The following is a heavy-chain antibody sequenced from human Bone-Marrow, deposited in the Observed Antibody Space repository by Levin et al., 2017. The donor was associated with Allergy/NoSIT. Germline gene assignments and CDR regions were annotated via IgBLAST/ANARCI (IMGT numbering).Heavy chain of an antibody. Sequence: PSQTLSLTCAISGDSVSSSSAEWHWIRQSPSRGLEWLGRTYYRSQWYYDYADSVKSRISINSDTAENQFSLPLTSVSTEDTAVYYCARDKLIAAGAKYYYYYGMDVWGQGTTVTVSS. CDR1: GDSVSSSSAE. CDR3: ARDKLIAAGAKYYYYYGMDV. V-gene: IGHV6-1*01. D-gene: IGHD6-13*01. J-gene: IGHJ6*02. CDR2: TYYRSQWYY.